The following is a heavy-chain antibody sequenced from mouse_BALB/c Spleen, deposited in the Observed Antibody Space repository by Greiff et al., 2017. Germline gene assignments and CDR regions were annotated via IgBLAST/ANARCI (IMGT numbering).Heavy chain of an antibody. D-gene: IGHD2-3*01. J-gene: IGHJ2*01. Sequence: EVMLVESGGGLVQPGGSLKLSCAASGFTFSSYTMSWVRQTPEKRLEWVAYISNGGGSTYYPDTVKGRFTISRDNAKNTLYLQMSSLRSEDTAMYYCARGEDGYFYYFDYWGQGTTLTVSS. CDR1: GFTFSSYT. CDR3: ARGEDGYFYYFDY. V-gene: IGHV5-12-2*01. CDR2: ISNGGGST.